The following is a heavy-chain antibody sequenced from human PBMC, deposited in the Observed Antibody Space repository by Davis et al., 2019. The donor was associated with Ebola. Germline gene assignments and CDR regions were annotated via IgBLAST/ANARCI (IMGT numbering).Heavy chain of an antibody. D-gene: IGHD3-16*02. CDR1: GYTFTSYG. J-gene: IGHJ4*02. CDR2: IIPILGIA. V-gene: IGHV1-69*10. Sequence: SVKVSCKASGYTFTSYGISWVRQAPGQGLEWMGGIIPILGIANYAQKFQGRVTITADESTSTAYMELSSLRSEDTAVYYCARGTYDYIWGSYRAYYFDYWGQGTLVTVSS. CDR3: ARGTYDYIWGSYRAYYFDY.